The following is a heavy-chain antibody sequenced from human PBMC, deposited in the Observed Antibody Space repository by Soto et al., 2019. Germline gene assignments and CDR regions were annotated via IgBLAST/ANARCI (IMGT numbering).Heavy chain of an antibody. Sequence: GGSLRLSCAASGFTFSSYAMSWVRQAPGKGLEWVSAISGSGGSTYYADSVKGRFTISRDNSKNTLYLQMNSLRAEDTAVYYCAKDQGIHLWFADPWFDPWGQGTLVTVSS. V-gene: IGHV3-23*01. J-gene: IGHJ5*02. CDR3: AKDQGIHLWFADPWFDP. CDR1: GFTFSSYA. D-gene: IGHD5-18*01. CDR2: ISGSGGST.